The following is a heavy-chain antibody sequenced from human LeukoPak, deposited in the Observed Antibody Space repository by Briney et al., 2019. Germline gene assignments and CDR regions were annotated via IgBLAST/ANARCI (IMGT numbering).Heavy chain of an antibody. CDR3: AKGNPDKYSFDI. CDR2: ISSSSSYI. V-gene: IGHV3-21*01. Sequence: GGSLRFSCAASGFTFSSYSMNWVRQAPGKGLEWVSSISSSSSYIYYADSVKGRFTISRDNAKNSLYLQMNSLRAEDTAVYYWAKGNPDKYSFDIWGQGTMVTVSS. D-gene: IGHD1-14*01. J-gene: IGHJ3*02. CDR1: GFTFSSYS.